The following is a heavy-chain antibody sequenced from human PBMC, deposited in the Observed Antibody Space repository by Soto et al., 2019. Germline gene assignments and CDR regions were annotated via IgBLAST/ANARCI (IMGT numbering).Heavy chain of an antibody. Sequence: GGSLRLSCAASGFTFSNYIMHWARQAQGKGLEWVAIILHDGNNKYYADSVKGRFTISRDNSKNTLYLQMNSLRTEDTAIYYCARDDEGGSYCDLGYWGQGTLVTVSS. V-gene: IGHV3-30-3*01. D-gene: IGHD3-10*01. CDR3: ARDDEGGSYCDLGY. CDR1: GFTFSNYI. J-gene: IGHJ4*02. CDR2: ILHDGNNK.